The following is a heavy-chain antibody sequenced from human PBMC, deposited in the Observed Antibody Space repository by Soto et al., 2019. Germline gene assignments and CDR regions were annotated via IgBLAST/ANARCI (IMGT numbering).Heavy chain of an antibody. CDR3: AGRRGITIFGATNRGYYYYGMDV. D-gene: IGHD3-3*01. CDR1: GYTFTSYD. V-gene: IGHV1-8*01. CDR2: MNPNSGNT. J-gene: IGHJ6*02. Sequence: ASVKVSCKASGYTFTSYDINWVRQATGQGLEWMGWMNPNSGNTGYAQKFQGRVTMTRNTSISTAYMELSSLRSEDTAVYYCAGRRGITIFGATNRGYYYYGMDVWGQGTTVTVSS.